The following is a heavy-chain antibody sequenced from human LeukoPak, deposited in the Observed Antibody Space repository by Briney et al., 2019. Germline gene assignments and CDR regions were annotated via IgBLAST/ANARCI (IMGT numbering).Heavy chain of an antibody. Sequence: GGSLRLSCAASGFTFSSYGMSWVRQAPGKGLEWVSAIGGRDGSTYYADSVKGRFTISRDNSKNTLYLQINSLRAEDTAVYYCATFDYSSDYWGQGTLVTVSS. CDR2: IGGRDGST. V-gene: IGHV3-23*01. CDR1: GFTFSSYG. J-gene: IGHJ4*02. D-gene: IGHD3-9*01. CDR3: ATFDYSSDY.